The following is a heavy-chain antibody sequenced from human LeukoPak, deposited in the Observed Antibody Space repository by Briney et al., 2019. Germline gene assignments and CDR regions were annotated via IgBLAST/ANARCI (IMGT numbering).Heavy chain of an antibody. CDR3: ARGYSSSWYGAVWFDP. Sequence: SETLSLTCTVSGGSISSYYWGWIRQPAGKGLEWIGRIYTSGSTNYNPSLKSRVTMSVDTSKNQFSLKLSSVTAADTAVYYCARGYSSSWYGAVWFDPWGQGTLVTVSS. V-gene: IGHV4-4*07. CDR1: GGSISSYY. CDR2: IYTSGST. D-gene: IGHD6-13*01. J-gene: IGHJ5*02.